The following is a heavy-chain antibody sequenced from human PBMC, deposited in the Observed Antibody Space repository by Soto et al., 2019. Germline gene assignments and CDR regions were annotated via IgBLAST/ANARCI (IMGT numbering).Heavy chain of an antibody. V-gene: IGHV4-31*03. CDR1: GGSISSGGYY. J-gene: IGHJ3*02. D-gene: IGHD2-2*01. CDR3: ERYCSSTSCYGAFDI. Sequence: SDTLSLTCTVSGGSISSGGYYWSWIRQHPGKGLEWIGYIYYSGSTYYNPSLKSRVTISVDTSKNQFSLKLSSVTAADTAVYYCERYCSSTSCYGAFDIWGQGTMVNVSS. CDR2: IYYSGST.